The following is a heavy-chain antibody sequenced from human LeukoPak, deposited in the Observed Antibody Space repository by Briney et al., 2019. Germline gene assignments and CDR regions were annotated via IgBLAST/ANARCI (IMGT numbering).Heavy chain of an antibody. CDR2: IYSGGST. J-gene: IGHJ5*02. Sequence: HPGGSLRLSCAASGFTVSSNYMSWVRQAPGKGLEWVSVIYSGGSTYYADSVKGRFTISRDDSKNTVYLQMTSLRVEDTAVYFCARVQPDNNDEYNWFDPWGQGTQVTVSS. D-gene: IGHD1-1*01. CDR1: GFTVSSNY. V-gene: IGHV3-53*01. CDR3: ARVQPDNNDEYNWFDP.